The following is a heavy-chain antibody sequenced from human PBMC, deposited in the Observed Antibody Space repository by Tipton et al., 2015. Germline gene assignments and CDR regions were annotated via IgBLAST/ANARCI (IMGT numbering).Heavy chain of an antibody. CDR3: ACHDYDLLTRDYQTVDY. CDR2: ISHSGST. CDR1: AYSISTDYY. D-gene: IGHD3-9*01. V-gene: IGHV4-38-2*01. J-gene: IGHJ4*02. Sequence: LSLTCAVSAYSISTDYYWVWIRQPPGKGLEWIGTISHSGSTYYNPSLKSRVTISADTSRNQFSLRLSSVTAADTAVYYCACHDYDLLTRDYQTVDYWGQGTLVTVSP.